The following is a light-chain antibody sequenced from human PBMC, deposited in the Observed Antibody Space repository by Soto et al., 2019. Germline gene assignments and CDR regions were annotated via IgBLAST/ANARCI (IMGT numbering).Light chain of an antibody. Sequence: QSVLTQPPSVSGAPGQRVTISCTGSSSNIGAGYDVHWYQQLPGTAPKLLVYDNNNRPSGVPDRFSGSKSGTSASLAITGLQAEDEADYYCQSSDSSLSGQGVVFGGVTKVIVL. CDR1: SSNIGAGYD. V-gene: IGLV1-40*01. CDR3: QSSDSSLSGQGVV. J-gene: IGLJ2*01. CDR2: DNN.